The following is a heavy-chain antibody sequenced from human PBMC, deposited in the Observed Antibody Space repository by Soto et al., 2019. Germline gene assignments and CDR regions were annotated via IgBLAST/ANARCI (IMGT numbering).Heavy chain of an antibody. D-gene: IGHD6-19*01. V-gene: IGHV1-46*01. Sequence: QVQLVQSGAEVKKPGASVKVSCKASGYTFTSYYMHWVRQAPGQGLEWMGIINPSGGSTSYSQKFQGRVTMTRDKSTSTVYMELSSLRSEDTAVYYCAREARGAGTYDYWGQGTLVTVSS. CDR2: INPSGGST. CDR3: AREARGAGTYDY. J-gene: IGHJ4*02. CDR1: GYTFTSYY.